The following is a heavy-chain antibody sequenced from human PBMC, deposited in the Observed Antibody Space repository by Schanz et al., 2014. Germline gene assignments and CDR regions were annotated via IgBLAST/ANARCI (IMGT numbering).Heavy chain of an antibody. CDR1: GDSISGYY. CDR3: ARDWVVPAAIGEGNWNYDN. J-gene: IGHJ4*02. CDR2: IYYSGST. Sequence: QVQLQESGPGLVKPSETLSLTCTVSGDSISGYYWNWIRQPPGKGLEWIAYIYYSGSTSYKPSLKSRVTISGDTSKNQVSLKLSSVTAADTAVYYCARDWVVPAAIGEGNWNYDNWGQGTLVTVSS. V-gene: IGHV4-59*01. D-gene: IGHD2-2*02.